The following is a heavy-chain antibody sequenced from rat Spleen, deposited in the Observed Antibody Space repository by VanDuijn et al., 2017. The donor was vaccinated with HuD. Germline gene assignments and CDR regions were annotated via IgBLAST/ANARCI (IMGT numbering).Heavy chain of an antibody. CDR1: GFTLSDYS. D-gene: IGHD1-6*01. V-gene: IGHV5-29*01. J-gene: IGHJ3*01. CDR3: ARQYVYYGSKSSNWFAY. Sequence: EVKLVESDGGLVQPGRSLKLSCTASGFTLSDYSMAWVRQAPTKGLEWVATMSYDGGNTYYRDSVKGRFTVSRNNAKNTLYLQMDSLRSEDTATYYCARQYVYYGSKSSNWFAYWGQGTLVTVSS. CDR2: MSYDGGNT.